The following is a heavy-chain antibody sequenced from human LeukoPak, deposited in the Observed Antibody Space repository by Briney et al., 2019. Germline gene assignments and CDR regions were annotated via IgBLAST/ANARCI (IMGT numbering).Heavy chain of an antibody. Sequence: GGSLRLSCAASGFTFSSYAMSWVRQAPGKGLEWVSTISGSGGGTYYADSVKGRFTISRDNSKNTLYLQMNSLRDEDTAVYYCEKDGMLYAVKGLFDPWGQGTLVTVSS. CDR3: EKDGMLYAVKGLFDP. V-gene: IGHV3-23*01. J-gene: IGHJ5*02. CDR2: ISGSGGGT. CDR1: GFTFSSYA. D-gene: IGHD2-8*01.